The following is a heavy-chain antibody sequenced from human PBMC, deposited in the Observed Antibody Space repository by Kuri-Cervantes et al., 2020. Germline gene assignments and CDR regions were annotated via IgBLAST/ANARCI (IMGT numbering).Heavy chain of an antibody. D-gene: IGHD2-21*02. CDR3: ARVFPSHIVVVTARPPFEAKFDP. CDR1: GYTFTSYY. V-gene: IGHV1-46*01. CDR2: INPSGGST. J-gene: IGHJ5*02. Sequence: ASVKVSCKASGYTFTSYYMHWVRQAPGQGLEWMGIINPSGGSTSYAQKFQGRVTMTRDTSTSTVYMELRSLRSDDTAVYYCARVFPSHIVVVTARPPFEAKFDPWGQGTLVTVSS.